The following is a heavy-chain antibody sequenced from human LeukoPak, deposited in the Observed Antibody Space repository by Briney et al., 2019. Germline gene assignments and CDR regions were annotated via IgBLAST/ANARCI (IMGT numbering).Heavy chain of an antibody. D-gene: IGHD7-27*01. Sequence: SVKVSCKASGCTFSSYAISWVRQAPGQGLEWMGRIIPIFGTANYAQRFQGRVTITADKSTSTAYMELSSLRSEDTAVYYCARDQTGTGDLEAYYYYYMDVWGKGTTVTVSS. V-gene: IGHV1-69*06. J-gene: IGHJ6*03. CDR2: IIPIFGTA. CDR1: GCTFSSYA. CDR3: ARDQTGTGDLEAYYYYYMDV.